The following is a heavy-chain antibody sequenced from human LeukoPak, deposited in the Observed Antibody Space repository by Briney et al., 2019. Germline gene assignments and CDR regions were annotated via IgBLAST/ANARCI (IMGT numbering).Heavy chain of an antibody. J-gene: IGHJ5*02. D-gene: IGHD4-11*01. V-gene: IGHV6-1*01. CDR3: ARDEGEGTTYRGGWFDP. Sequence: SQTLSLTCAISGVSVSSNSAAWNWIRQSPSRGLEWLVWTYYSSKWYNDYAVSVKIRITINPDTSKNQFSLQLNSVTPENTAVYYCARDEGEGTTYRGGWFDPWGQGTLVTVSS. CDR1: GVSVSSNSAA. CDR2: TYYSSKWYN.